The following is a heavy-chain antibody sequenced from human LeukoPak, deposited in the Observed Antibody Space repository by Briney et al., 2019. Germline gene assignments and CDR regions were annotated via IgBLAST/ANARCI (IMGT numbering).Heavy chain of an antibody. CDR1: GFSFSNHY. CDR3: AKNGGDSYGTGHFDY. Sequence: GGSLRLSCAASGFSFSNHYMRWIRQAPGKGLEWVSAIGGRGDNTYYADSVRGRFTISRDNSKSTLYLQMNSLRAEDTAIYYCAKNGGDSYGTGHFDYWGQGTLVTVSS. V-gene: IGHV3-23*01. D-gene: IGHD2-21*02. CDR2: IGGRGDNT. J-gene: IGHJ4*02.